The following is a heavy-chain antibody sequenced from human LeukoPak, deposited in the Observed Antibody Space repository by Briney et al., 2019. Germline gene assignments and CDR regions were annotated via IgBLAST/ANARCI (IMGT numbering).Heavy chain of an antibody. Sequence: SETLSLTCAVYGGSFSGYYWSWIRQPPGKGLQWIGEINHSGSTNYNPSLKSRVTISVDTSKNQFSLKLSSVTAADTAVYYCASLSRFGELLQPQSSGYFDYWGQGTLGTVSS. CDR1: GGSFSGYY. D-gene: IGHD3-10*01. CDR3: ASLSRFGELLQPQSSGYFDY. CDR2: INHSGST. J-gene: IGHJ4*02. V-gene: IGHV4-34*01.